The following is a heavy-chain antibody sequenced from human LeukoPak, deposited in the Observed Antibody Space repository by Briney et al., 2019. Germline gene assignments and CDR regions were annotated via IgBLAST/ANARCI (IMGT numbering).Heavy chain of an antibody. CDR1: GYSISTSNW. V-gene: IGHV4-28*03. Sequence: SETLSLTCAVSGYSISTSNWWGWSRQPRGRGVEWSGYIYYSGIADFNPSLKSRVTMTVDTSKNQFSLKLSSVTAVDTAVYYCARGGYCSGGSCTNWFDPWGQGTLVTVSS. CDR3: ARGGYCSGGSCTNWFDP. CDR2: IYYSGIA. D-gene: IGHD2-15*01. J-gene: IGHJ5*02.